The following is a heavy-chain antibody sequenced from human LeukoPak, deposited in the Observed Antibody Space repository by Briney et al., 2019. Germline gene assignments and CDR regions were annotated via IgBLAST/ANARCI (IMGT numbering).Heavy chain of an antibody. J-gene: IGHJ4*02. D-gene: IGHD3-10*01. V-gene: IGHV4-38-2*02. Sequence: SETLSLTCTVSGYSISSGYYWGWIRQPPGKGLEWIGSIYHSGSTYYNPSLKSRVTISVDTSKNQFSLKLSSVTAADTAVYYCARLVRGPDYWGQGTLVTVSS. CDR3: ARLVRGPDY. CDR1: GYSISSGYY. CDR2: IYHSGST.